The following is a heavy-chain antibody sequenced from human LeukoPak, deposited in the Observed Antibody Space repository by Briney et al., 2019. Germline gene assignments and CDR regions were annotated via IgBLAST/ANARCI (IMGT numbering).Heavy chain of an antibody. Sequence: GGSLRLSCAASGFTFSDYALGWVRQAPGRGLEWVATLSGSGAGTYYSDSVQGRFTISRDNSKRTLFLQMNSLRAEDTAVYYCARGGNHGDYWYFDLWGRGTLVTVSS. CDR2: LSGSGAGT. CDR3: ARGGNHGDYWYFDL. J-gene: IGHJ2*01. D-gene: IGHD4-17*01. V-gene: IGHV3-23*01. CDR1: GFTFSDYA.